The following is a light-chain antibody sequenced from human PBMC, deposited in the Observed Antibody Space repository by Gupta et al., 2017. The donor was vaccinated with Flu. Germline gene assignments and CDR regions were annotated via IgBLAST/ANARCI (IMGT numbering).Light chain of an antibody. Sequence: DIQMTQSPSSVSASVGDRVTIACRASQDVASWLAWYQQKPGKAPKLLIYAASTLQSGVPSRFSGSGSGTDFALTISSLQPEDSATYFCQQANSLPVTFGRGTKLEIK. CDR3: QQANSLPVT. CDR2: AAS. V-gene: IGKV1-12*01. J-gene: IGKJ2*01. CDR1: QDVASW.